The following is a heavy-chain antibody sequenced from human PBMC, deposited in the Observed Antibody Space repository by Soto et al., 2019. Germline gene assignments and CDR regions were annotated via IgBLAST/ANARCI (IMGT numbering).Heavy chain of an antibody. CDR3: ARPGGYCSGGSCYPGNWFDP. CDR2: IYYSGST. J-gene: IGHJ5*02. CDR1: GGSISSSSYY. V-gene: IGHV4-39*01. D-gene: IGHD2-15*01. Sequence: QLQLQESGPGLVKPSETLSLTCTVSGGSISSSSYYWGWIRQPPGKGLEWIGSIYYSGSTYYNPSLKSRVTISVDTSKNQFSLKLSSVTAADTAVYYCARPGGYCSGGSCYPGNWFDPWGQGTLVTVSS.